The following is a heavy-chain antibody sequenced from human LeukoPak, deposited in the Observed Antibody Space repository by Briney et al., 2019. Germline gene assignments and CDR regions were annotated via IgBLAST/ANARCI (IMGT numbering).Heavy chain of an antibody. CDR3: AKDLIYEYVWGSYSGLDV. Sequence: GGSLRLSCAASGFTFSSYAMSWVRQAPGKGLEWVSAISGSGGSTYYADSVKGRFTISRDNSKNTLYLQMNSLRAEDTAVYYCAKDLIYEYVWGSYSGLDVWGRETTVTVSS. CDR1: GFTFSSYA. CDR2: ISGSGGST. D-gene: IGHD3-16*01. V-gene: IGHV3-23*01. J-gene: IGHJ6*02.